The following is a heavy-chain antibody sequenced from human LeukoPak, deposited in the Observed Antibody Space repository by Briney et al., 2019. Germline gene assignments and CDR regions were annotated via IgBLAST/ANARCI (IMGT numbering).Heavy chain of an antibody. CDR2: IYYSGST. D-gene: IGHD3-3*02. Sequence: SSETLSLTCTVSGGSISSGDYYWSWIRQPPGKGLEWIGYIYYSGSTNYNPSLKSRVTMSVDTSKNQSSLKLSSVTAADTAVYYCARSRRSLARFDPWGQGTLVTVSS. J-gene: IGHJ5*02. CDR3: ARSRRSLARFDP. V-gene: IGHV4-61*08. CDR1: GGSISSGDYY.